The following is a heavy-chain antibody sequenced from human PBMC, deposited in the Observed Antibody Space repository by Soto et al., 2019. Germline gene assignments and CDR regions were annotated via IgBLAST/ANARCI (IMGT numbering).Heavy chain of an antibody. D-gene: IGHD4-17*01. J-gene: IGHJ4*02. CDR2: ISSSSSYT. V-gene: IGHV3-11*06. Sequence: GGSLRLSCAASGFTFSDYYMSWIRQAPGKGLEWVSYISSSSSYTNYADSVKGRFTISRDNAKNSLYLQMNSLRAEDTAVYYCARDHDYGDYQYYFDYWGQGTLVTVSS. CDR3: ARDHDYGDYQYYFDY. CDR1: GFTFSDYY.